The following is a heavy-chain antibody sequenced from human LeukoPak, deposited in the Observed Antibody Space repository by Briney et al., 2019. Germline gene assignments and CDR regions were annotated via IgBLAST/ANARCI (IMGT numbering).Heavy chain of an antibody. J-gene: IGHJ4*02. CDR1: GESFSAYF. D-gene: IGHD2-15*01. Sequence: SETLSLTCAVYGESFSAYFWNWIRQAPGKPLEYIGEINHRGSSHYNPSLKTRITLSVDTSKNQFSLKLTSVTAADTAVYFCARGSSFDGYCSAGACDAGYYDSWGQGTPVTVSS. V-gene: IGHV4-34*01. CDR3: ARGSSFDGYCSAGACDAGYYDS. CDR2: INHRGSS.